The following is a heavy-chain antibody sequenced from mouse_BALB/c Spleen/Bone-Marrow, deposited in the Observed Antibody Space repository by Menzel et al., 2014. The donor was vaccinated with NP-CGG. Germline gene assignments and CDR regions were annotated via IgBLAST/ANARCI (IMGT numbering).Heavy chain of an antibody. V-gene: IGHV1S137*01. J-gene: IGHJ2*01. Sequence: VKLMESGAELVRPGVSVKISCKGSGYTFTDYAMHWVKQSHAKSLEWIGVISTYYGDASYNQKFKGKATVTVDKSSSTAYMQLSSPTSEDSAVYYCTRGYYGSSYDYWGQGPTLTASS. D-gene: IGHD1-1*01. CDR2: ISTYYGDA. CDR1: GYTFTDYA. CDR3: TRGYYGSSYDY.